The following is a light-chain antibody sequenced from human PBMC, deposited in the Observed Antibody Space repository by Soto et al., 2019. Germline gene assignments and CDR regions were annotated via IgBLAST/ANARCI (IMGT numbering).Light chain of an antibody. J-gene: IGLJ1*01. CDR1: ALPKQY. Sequence: SYDQRPPPSGSVSAGQTPRITCSGDALPKQYAYWYQQKPGQAPVLVRYKDSERPSGIPERFSGSSSGTTVTLTISGVQAEDEADDYCQSADSSGTYPYVFGTG. V-gene: IGLV3-25*02. CDR2: KDS. CDR3: QSADSSGTYPYV.